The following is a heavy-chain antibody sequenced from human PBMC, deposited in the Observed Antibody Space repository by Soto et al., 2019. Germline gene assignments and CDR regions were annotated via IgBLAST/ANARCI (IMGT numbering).Heavy chain of an antibody. CDR1: GYTFVDYA. J-gene: IGHJ4*02. CDR3: VRDMQLWRLDS. D-gene: IGHD2-21*01. Sequence: ASVKVSCKTSGYTFVDYARHWVRQAPGQRLECMGWINGGNGKTFYSQNFQGRFTISRDNAKNTLYLHMNSLRAEDTAVYYCVRDMQLWRLDSWGQGTLVTVSS. CDR2: INGGNGKT. V-gene: IGHV1-3*01.